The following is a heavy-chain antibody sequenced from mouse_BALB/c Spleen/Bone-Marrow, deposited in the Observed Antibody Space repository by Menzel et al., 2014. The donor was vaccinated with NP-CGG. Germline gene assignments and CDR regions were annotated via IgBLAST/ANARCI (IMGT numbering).Heavy chain of an antibody. V-gene: IGHV1-82*01. CDR2: IYPGDGDT. CDR3: ARGGFDY. J-gene: IGHJ2*01. Sequence: SGPELVKPGASVKISCKASGYAFSSSWMNWVKQRPGQGLEWIGRIYPGDGDTKYNEKFKSKATLTVDKSSSTAYMQLSSLTSEDSAVYYCARGGFDYWGQGTTLTVSS. CDR1: GYAFSSSW.